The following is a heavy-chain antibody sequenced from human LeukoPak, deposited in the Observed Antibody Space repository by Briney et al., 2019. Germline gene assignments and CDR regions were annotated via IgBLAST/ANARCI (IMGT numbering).Heavy chain of an antibody. J-gene: IGHJ4*02. CDR3: ARAPPYYYDSSGYSSLDY. D-gene: IGHD3-22*01. CDR1: GFTFSSYS. CDR2: ISSSSSTI. V-gene: IGHV3-48*02. Sequence: PGGSLRLSCAASGFTFSSYSMNWVRQAPGKGLEWVSYISSSSSTIYYADSVKGRFTISRDNAKNSLYLQMNSLRDEDTAVYYCARAPPYYYDSSGYSSLDYWGQGTLVTVSS.